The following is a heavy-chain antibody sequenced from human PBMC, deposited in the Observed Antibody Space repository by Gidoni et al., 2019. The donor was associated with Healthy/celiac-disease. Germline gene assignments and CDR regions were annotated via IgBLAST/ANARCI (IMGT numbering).Heavy chain of an antibody. CDR3: ARPGGTVVTLNAFDI. CDR2: ISYDGSNK. V-gene: IGHV3-30*04. D-gene: IGHD2-21*02. J-gene: IGHJ3*02. Sequence: QVQLVESGGGVVQPGRSLRLSCPASGFTFTSYAMHWVRQAPGKWLEWGAVISYDGSNKYYADSVKGRFTISRDKSKNTLYLQMNSLRAEDTAVYYCARPGGTVVTLNAFDIWGQGTMVTVSS. CDR1: GFTFTSYA.